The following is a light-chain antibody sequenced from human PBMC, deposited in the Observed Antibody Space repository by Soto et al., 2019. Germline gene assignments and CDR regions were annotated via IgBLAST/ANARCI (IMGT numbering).Light chain of an antibody. J-gene: IGKJ1*01. Sequence: EIVMTQSPATLSVSPGERATLSCRASQSVSSNLAWYQQKPGQAPRLLIYGASTRATGIPARFSGSGSGTEVTRTIRSRQSEDFAVYYCQQYNNWPWTFGQGTKVEIK. V-gene: IGKV3-15*01. CDR1: QSVSSN. CDR3: QQYNNWPWT. CDR2: GAS.